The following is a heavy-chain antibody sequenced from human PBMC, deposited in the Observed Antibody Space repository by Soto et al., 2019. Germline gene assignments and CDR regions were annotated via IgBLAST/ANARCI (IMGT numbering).Heavy chain of an antibody. Sequence: SETLSLTCAVFGGSFSGYYWSWIRQPPGKGLEWIGEINHSGSTNYNPSLKSRVTISVDTSKNQFSLKLSSVTAADTAVYYCARGPYLPSRYYYGSGFPRMDVWGKGTTVTVSS. CDR1: GGSFSGYY. J-gene: IGHJ6*04. D-gene: IGHD3-10*01. CDR2: INHSGST. V-gene: IGHV4-34*01. CDR3: ARGPYLPSRYYYGSGFPRMDV.